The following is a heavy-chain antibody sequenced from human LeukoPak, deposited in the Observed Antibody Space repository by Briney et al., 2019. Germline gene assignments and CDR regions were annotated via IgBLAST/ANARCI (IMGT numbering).Heavy chain of an antibody. Sequence: GGSLRLSCAASGFTFSDYTMNWVRQAPGKGLEWLSYITRSSSPIYYADSVKGRFTTSRDNAKNSLYLQMNSLRAEDTAVYYCARDNAGYDYWGQGTLVTVSS. CDR3: ARDNAGYDY. V-gene: IGHV3-48*01. J-gene: IGHJ4*02. CDR1: GFTFSDYT. D-gene: IGHD5-12*01. CDR2: ITRSSSPI.